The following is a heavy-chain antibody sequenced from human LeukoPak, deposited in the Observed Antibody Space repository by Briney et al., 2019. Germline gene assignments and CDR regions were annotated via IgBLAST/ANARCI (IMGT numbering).Heavy chain of an antibody. D-gene: IGHD3-22*01. CDR1: GGTFSSYA. J-gene: IGHJ4*02. Sequence: SVKVSCKASGGTFSSYAISWVRQAPGQGLEWMGRIIPILGIANYAQKFQGRVTITADKSTSTAYMELGSLRSEDTAVYYCAREALSDYYDSSGYLGNDYWGQGTLVTVSS. V-gene: IGHV1-69*04. CDR2: IIPILGIA. CDR3: AREALSDYYDSSGYLGNDY.